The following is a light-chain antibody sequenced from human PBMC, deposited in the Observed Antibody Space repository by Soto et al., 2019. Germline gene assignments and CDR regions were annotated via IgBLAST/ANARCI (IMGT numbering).Light chain of an antibody. J-gene: IGLJ3*02. Sequence: QAVLTQPPSAPGTPGQRVTISCSGSSSNIGSNYVYWYQQFPGTAPKLLIYRNNQRPSGVPDRFSGSKSGTSASLTISGPRSEDEADYYCAAWDDRLSGRVFGGGTKVTVL. V-gene: IGLV1-47*01. CDR3: AAWDDRLSGRV. CDR1: SSNIGSNY. CDR2: RNN.